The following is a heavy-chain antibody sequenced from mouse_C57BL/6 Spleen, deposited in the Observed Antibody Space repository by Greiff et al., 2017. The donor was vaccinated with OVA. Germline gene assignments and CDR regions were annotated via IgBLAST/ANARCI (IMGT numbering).Heavy chain of an antibody. J-gene: IGHJ2*01. CDR1: GFTFSDYG. Sequence: DVKVEESGGGLVKPGGSLKLSCAASGFTFSDYGMHWVRQAPEKGLEWVAYISSGSSTIYYADTVKGRFTISRDNAKNTLFLQMTSLRSEDTAMYYCARPTVVAPFDYWGQGTTLTVSS. V-gene: IGHV5-17*01. D-gene: IGHD1-1*01. CDR2: ISSGSSTI. CDR3: ARPTVVAPFDY.